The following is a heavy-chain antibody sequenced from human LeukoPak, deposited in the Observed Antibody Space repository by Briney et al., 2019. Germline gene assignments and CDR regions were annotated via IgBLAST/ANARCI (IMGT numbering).Heavy chain of an antibody. Sequence: GGSLRLSCAASGFTLSIYAMSWVRQAPGKGLEWVSAISGGRGNTFYTDAVKGRFTISRDNSKNTLYLQMNSLRAEDTAVCYCAKDGSSLGIDGYFDYWGQGTLVTVSS. D-gene: IGHD7-27*01. J-gene: IGHJ4*02. CDR3: AKDGSSLGIDGYFDY. V-gene: IGHV3-23*01. CDR2: ISGGRGNT. CDR1: GFTLSIYA.